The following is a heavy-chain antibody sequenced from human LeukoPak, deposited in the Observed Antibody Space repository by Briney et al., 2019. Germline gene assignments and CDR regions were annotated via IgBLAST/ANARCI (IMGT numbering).Heavy chain of an antibody. Sequence: GGSLRLSCAASGFTFSSYGMHWVRQAPGKGLEWVAFIRYDGGNKYYADSVKGRFTISRDNSKNTLYLQMNSLRAEDTAVYYYAKDGYCSSTSCYPAPYWGQGTLVTVSS. J-gene: IGHJ4*02. D-gene: IGHD2-2*01. CDR2: IRYDGGNK. CDR3: AKDGYCSSTSCYPAPY. CDR1: GFTFSSYG. V-gene: IGHV3-30*02.